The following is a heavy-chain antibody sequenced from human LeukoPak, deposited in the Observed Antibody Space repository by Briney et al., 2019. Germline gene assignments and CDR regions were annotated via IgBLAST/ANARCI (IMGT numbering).Heavy chain of an antibody. Sequence: GGSLRLSCATSGFTFSSYSMNWVRQAPGKGLEWVSSISSSSLYIYYADSVKGRFTISRDNVKNLLYLQMNSLRAEDTAVYYCARVQRGIAVALDYWGQGTLATVSS. D-gene: IGHD6-19*01. CDR1: GFTFSSYS. V-gene: IGHV3-21*01. CDR3: ARVQRGIAVALDY. CDR2: ISSSSLYI. J-gene: IGHJ4*02.